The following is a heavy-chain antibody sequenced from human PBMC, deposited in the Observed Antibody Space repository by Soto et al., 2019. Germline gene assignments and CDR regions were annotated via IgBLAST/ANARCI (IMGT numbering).Heavy chain of an antibody. J-gene: IGHJ6*02. CDR2: TATLFERT. V-gene: IGHV1-69*06. Sequence: QVHLVQSGTQVKKPGSSVRVSCRASGGSVSDYAINWVRQAPGQGLEWVGGTATLFERTEYAQSLQGRGMITTDKFKSIYYMELKSLTYENTAVYYCARPGIDKSCYFSTHVYGMDLWGPGTTVTVSS. D-gene: IGHD2-21*01. CDR1: GGSVSDYA. CDR3: ARPGIDKSCYFSTHVYGMDL.